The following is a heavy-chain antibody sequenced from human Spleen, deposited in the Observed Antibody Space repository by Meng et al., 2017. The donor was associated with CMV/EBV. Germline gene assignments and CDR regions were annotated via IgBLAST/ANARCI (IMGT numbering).Heavy chain of an antibody. CDR2: IYSGGSTT. V-gene: IGHV3-23*03. J-gene: IGHJ4*02. D-gene: IGHD6-13*01. Sequence: GESLKISCAASGFTVSSNYMSWVRQAPGKGLEWVSVIYSGGSTTYYADSVKGRFTISRDNSKNTLYLQMNSLRAEDTAVYYCAKIPYNSSPFYFDYWGQGTLVTVSS. CDR1: GFTVSSNY. CDR3: AKIPYNSSPFYFDY.